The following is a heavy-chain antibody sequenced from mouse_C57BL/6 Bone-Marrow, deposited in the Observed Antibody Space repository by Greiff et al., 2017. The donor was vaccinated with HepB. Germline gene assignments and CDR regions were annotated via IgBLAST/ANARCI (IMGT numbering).Heavy chain of an antibody. CDR2: ISDGGSYT. CDR3: ARGKIYFDY. Sequence: EVQRVESGGGLVKPGGSLKLSCAASGFTFSSYAMSWVRQTPEKRLEWVATISDGGSYTYYPDNVKGRFTISRDNAKNNLYLQMSQLKSEDTAVYYCARGKIYFDYWGQGTALTVTA. J-gene: IGHJ2*01. CDR1: GFTFSSYA. V-gene: IGHV5-4*01.